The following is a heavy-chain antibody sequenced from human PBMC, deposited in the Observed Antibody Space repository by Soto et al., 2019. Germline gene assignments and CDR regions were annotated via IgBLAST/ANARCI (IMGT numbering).Heavy chain of an antibody. CDR2: INHSGST. Sequence: PSETLSLTCAVYGWSFRGYYWSWIRQPPGKGLEWIGEINHSGSTNYNPSLKSRVTISVDTSKNQFSLKLSSVTAADTAVYYCARAYDFWSIGRSDYWGQGTLVTVSS. CDR1: GWSFRGYY. J-gene: IGHJ4*02. D-gene: IGHD3-3*01. V-gene: IGHV4-34*01. CDR3: ARAYDFWSIGRSDY.